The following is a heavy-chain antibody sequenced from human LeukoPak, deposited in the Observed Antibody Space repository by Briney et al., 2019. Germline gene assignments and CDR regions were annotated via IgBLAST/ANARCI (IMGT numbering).Heavy chain of an antibody. V-gene: IGHV4-34*01. CDR1: GGSFSGYY. D-gene: IGHD3-9*01. CDR2: INHSGST. J-gene: IGHJ6*02. CDR3: ARQNDILTGNYGMDV. Sequence: PSETLSLTCAVYGGSFSGYYWSWIRQPPGKGLEWIGEINHSGSTNYNPSLKSRVTISVDTSKNQFSLKLSSVTAADTAVYYCARQNDILTGNYGMDVWGQGTTVTVSS.